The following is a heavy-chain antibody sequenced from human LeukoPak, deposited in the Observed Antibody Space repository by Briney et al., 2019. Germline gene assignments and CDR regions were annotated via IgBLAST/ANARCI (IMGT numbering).Heavy chain of an antibody. V-gene: IGHV4-30-2*01. D-gene: IGHD1-14*01. CDR3: ARATGRYFDY. Sequence: TLSLTCAVSGGSISSGGYSWSWIRHPPGKGLEWIGYIYHSGSTYYNPSLKSRVTISVDRSKNQFSLKLSSVTAADTAVYYCARATGRYFDYWGQGTLVTVSS. CDR1: GGSISSGGYS. J-gene: IGHJ4*02. CDR2: IYHSGST.